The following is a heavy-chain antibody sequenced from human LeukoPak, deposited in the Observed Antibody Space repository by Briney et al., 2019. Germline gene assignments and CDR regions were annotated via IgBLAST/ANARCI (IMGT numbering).Heavy chain of an antibody. J-gene: IGHJ4*02. D-gene: IGHD6-19*01. CDR2: TYYRSKWYN. CDR3: AREGGMEVAAFDY. Sequence: SQTLSLTCAISGDTLSSNSAAWNWIRQSPSTGLEWLGRTYYRSKWYNDYAVSVKSRVTINPDTTKNQFSLQLNSVTPEDTAVYYCAREGGMEVAAFDYWGQGTLVTVSS. V-gene: IGHV6-1*01. CDR1: GDTLSSNSAA.